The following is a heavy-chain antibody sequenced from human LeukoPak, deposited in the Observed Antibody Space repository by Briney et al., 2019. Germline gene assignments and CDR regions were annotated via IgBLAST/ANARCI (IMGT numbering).Heavy chain of an antibody. CDR1: RFTFSNYG. J-gene: IGHJ4*02. V-gene: IGHV3-30*18. CDR2: ISSDGSNK. CDR3: AKDRLAHYDFVWGSYKDY. D-gene: IGHD3-16*01. Sequence: GRSLRLSCAASRFTFSNYGMHWVRQAPGKGLEWVAVISSDGSNKYYADSVEGRFTISRDNSKNTLYLQMNSLRAEDTAVYYCAKDRLAHYDFVWGSYKDYWGQGTLVTVSS.